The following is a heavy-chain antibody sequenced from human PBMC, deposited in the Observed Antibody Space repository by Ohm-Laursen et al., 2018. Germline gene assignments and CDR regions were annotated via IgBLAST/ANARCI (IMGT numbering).Heavy chain of an antibody. Sequence: GSLRLSCTASGFTFNSYAMDWVRQPPGKGLEWVSAISGSGGSTYYADSVKGRFTISRDNSKNTLYLQMNSLRAEDTAVYYCAKGRVTAILAYYFDYWGQGTLVTVSS. CDR2: ISGSGGST. D-gene: IGHD2-21*02. CDR3: AKGRVTAILAYYFDY. J-gene: IGHJ4*02. V-gene: IGHV3-23*01. CDR1: GFTFNSYA.